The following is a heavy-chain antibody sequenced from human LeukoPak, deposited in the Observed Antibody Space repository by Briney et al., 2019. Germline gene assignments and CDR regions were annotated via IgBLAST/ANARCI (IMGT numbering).Heavy chain of an antibody. D-gene: IGHD3-10*01. J-gene: IGHJ3*02. CDR1: GYTFTMYW. CDR3: ARHLGEADAFDI. Sequence: GESLKISCKGSGYTFTMYWIGWVRQMPGKGLEWMGTTYPGDSDTIYSPSFQGQVTISADNSISTAFLQWTSLKASDTAIYYCARHLGEADAFDIWAHGTVVTVSS. CDR2: TYPGDSDT. V-gene: IGHV5-51*01.